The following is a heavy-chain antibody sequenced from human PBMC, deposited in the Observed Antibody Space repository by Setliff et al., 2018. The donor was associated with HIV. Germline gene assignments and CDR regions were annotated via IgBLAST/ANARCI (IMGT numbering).Heavy chain of an antibody. D-gene: IGHD3-10*01. Sequence: SETLSLTCTVSGGSISRYYWSWIRQPAGKGLEWIGRIYPSGNINYNPFLKSRLTMSIDTSKNQFSLKLSSVTATDTAVYYCARDAGPHYGSGPPLEYWGQGIQVTVSS. CDR3: ARDAGPHYGSGPPLEY. CDR2: IYPSGNI. J-gene: IGHJ4*02. V-gene: IGHV4-4*07. CDR1: GGSISRYY.